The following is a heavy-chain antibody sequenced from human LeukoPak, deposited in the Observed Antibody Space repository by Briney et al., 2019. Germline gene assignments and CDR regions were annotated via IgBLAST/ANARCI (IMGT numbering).Heavy chain of an antibody. CDR2: INPSDGAT. CDR1: GYTFTMYY. D-gene: IGHD4-17*01. J-gene: IGHJ6*02. V-gene: IGHV1-46*01. CDR3: ARASGLRAWYGMDV. Sequence: ASVKVSCKASGYTFTMYYIHWVRQAPGQGLEWMGMINPSDGATTYAQRFQGRVTITADKSTSTAYMELSSLRSEDTAVYYCARASGLRAWYGMDVWGQGTTVTVSS.